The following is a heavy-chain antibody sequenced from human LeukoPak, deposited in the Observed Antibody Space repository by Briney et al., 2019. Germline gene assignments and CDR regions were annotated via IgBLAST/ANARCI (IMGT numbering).Heavy chain of an antibody. CDR2: INHSGST. D-gene: IGHD3-10*01. J-gene: IGHJ5*02. CDR1: GGSFSGYY. Sequence: PSETLSLTCAVYGGSFSGYYWSWIRQPPGKGLGWIGEINHSGSTNYNPSLKSRVTISVDTSKNQFSLKLSSVTAADTAVYYCARVWFGEAGPNWFDPWGQGTLVTVSS. CDR3: ARVWFGEAGPNWFDP. V-gene: IGHV4-34*01.